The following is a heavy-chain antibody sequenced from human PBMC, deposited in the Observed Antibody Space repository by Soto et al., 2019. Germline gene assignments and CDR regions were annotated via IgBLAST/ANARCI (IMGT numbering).Heavy chain of an antibody. V-gene: IGHV4-39*01. CDR2: IFYSGGT. J-gene: IGHJ5*02. Sequence: SETLSLTCAVSGGSISSSTYYWGWIRQLPGKGLEWIGSIFYSGGTYYNPSPRSRVTIYIDSSKNQFSLKLSSVTAADTAVYYCARHLVVAATTYNWFDLWGQGTLVTVSS. CDR3: ARHLVVAATTYNWFDL. D-gene: IGHD2-15*01. CDR1: GGSISSSTYY.